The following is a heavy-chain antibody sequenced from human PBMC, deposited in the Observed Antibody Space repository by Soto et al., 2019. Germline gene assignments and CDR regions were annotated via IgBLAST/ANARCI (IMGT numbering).Heavy chain of an antibody. CDR3: AHRALYRSFYWYFDL. CDR2: IYWDDDK. J-gene: IGHJ2*01. V-gene: IGHV2-5*02. Sequence: QITLKESGPTLVKPTQTLTLTCTFSGFSLTTNAEGVCRIRQPPGKALEWLALIYWDDDKRYSPSVKSRLTITKDTSRNQVVLTMTNVDPVDTATYYCAHRALYRSFYWYFDLWGRGTLVTVSS. CDR1: GFSLTTNAEG. D-gene: IGHD4-4*01.